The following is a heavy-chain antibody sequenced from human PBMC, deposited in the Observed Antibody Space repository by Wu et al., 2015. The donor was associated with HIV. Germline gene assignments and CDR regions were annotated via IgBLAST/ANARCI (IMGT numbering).Heavy chain of an antibody. V-gene: IGHV1-2*02. CDR1: GYNFIGYY. Sequence: QVQLVQSGAEGRRPGASVKVSCKASGYNFIGYYMYWVRQAPGQGLEWMGWINPINGGTEYAQKFQGRVTITADESTSTAYMELSSLRSEDTAVYYCASTRITMVRGVIIQGRPNDAFDIWGQGTMVTVSS. D-gene: IGHD3-10*01. J-gene: IGHJ3*02. CDR2: INPINGGT. CDR3: ASTRITMVRGVIIQGRPNDAFDI.